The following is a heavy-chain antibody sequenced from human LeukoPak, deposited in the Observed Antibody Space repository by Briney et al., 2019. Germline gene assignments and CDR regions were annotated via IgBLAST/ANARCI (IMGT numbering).Heavy chain of an antibody. Sequence: SETLSLTCTVSGGSISTYYWSWVRQHPGKGLEWIGYIHPSGSTYSNPSLESRVTISADTSKNQFSLKLTSVTAADTAVYYCARVLRSTMVRGVIDYWGQGTLVTVSS. CDR3: ARVLRSTMVRGVIDY. D-gene: IGHD3-10*01. CDR2: IHPSGST. V-gene: IGHV4-59*06. CDR1: GGSISTYY. J-gene: IGHJ4*02.